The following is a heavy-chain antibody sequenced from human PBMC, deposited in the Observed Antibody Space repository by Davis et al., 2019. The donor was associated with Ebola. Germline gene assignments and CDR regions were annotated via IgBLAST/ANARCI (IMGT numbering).Heavy chain of an antibody. Sequence: SETLSLTCTVPGGSISSYYWSWIRQPPGKGLEWIGYIYYSGSTNYNPSLKSRVTISVDTSKNQFSLKLSSVTAADTAVYYCARHTTGYGDSWFDPWGQGTLVTVSS. V-gene: IGHV4-59*01. CDR2: IYYSGST. D-gene: IGHD4-17*01. CDR1: GGSISSYY. J-gene: IGHJ5*02. CDR3: ARHTTGYGDSWFDP.